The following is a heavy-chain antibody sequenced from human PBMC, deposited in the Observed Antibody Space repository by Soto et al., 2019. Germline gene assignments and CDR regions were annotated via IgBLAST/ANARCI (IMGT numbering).Heavy chain of an antibody. V-gene: IGHV1-18*01. CDR1: GYTFTSYG. CDR3: ARVYCSSTSCSLYYYYYMDV. D-gene: IGHD2-2*01. J-gene: IGHJ6*03. CDR2: ISAYNGNT. Sequence: ASVKVSCKASGYTFTSYGISWVRQAPGQGLEWMGWISAYNGNTNYAQKLQGRVTMTTDTSTSTAYMELRSLRSDDTAVYYCARVYCSSTSCSLYYYYYMDVWGKGTTVTVSS.